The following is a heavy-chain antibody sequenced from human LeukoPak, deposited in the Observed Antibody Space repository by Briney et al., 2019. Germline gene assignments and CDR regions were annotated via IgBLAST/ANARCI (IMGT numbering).Heavy chain of an antibody. V-gene: IGHV4-38-2*02. CDR2: IYHSGST. D-gene: IGHD5-24*01. J-gene: IGHJ4*02. CDR3: AMRFSHGSFDY. Sequence: SETLSLTCTVSNYSIISDYYWGWIRQAPGKGLEWIGTIYHSGSTSYNPSLNSRVTISVDTSKNQFSLKLTSVSAADTAVYFCAMRFSHGSFDYWGQGTLVTVSS. CDR1: NYSIISDYY.